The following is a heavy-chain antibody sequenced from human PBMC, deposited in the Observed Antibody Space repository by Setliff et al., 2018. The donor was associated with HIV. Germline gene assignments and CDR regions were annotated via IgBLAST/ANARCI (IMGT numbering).Heavy chain of an antibody. CDR3: VRGASSYDYGDYRVLVY. Sequence: ASVKVSCKTSGYTFTGYYMHWVRQAPGQGLEWMGWINPKSGGTKYAQKFQARVTMTRDTSISTAYMELSRLRSDDTAVYYCVRGASSYDYGDYRVLVYWGQGSLVTVSS. CDR2: INPKSGGT. CDR1: GYTFTGYY. V-gene: IGHV1-2*02. D-gene: IGHD4-17*01. J-gene: IGHJ4*02.